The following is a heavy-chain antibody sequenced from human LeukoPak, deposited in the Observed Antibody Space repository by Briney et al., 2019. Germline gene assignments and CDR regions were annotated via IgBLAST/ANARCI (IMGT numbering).Heavy chain of an antibody. V-gene: IGHV4-34*01. CDR3: AKGYSYGTGYNWFDP. CDR2: INHSGST. CDR1: GGSFSGYY. Sequence: PSETLSLTCAVYGGSFSGYYWSWIRQPPGKGLEWIGEINHSGSTNYNPSLKSRVTISVDTSKNQFSLKLSSVTAADTAVYYCAKGYSYGTGYNWFDPWGQGTLVTVSS. J-gene: IGHJ5*02. D-gene: IGHD5-18*01.